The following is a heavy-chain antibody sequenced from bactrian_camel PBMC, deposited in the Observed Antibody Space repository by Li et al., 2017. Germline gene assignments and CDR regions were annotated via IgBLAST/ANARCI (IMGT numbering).Heavy chain of an antibody. CDR1: GFTFSSYS. CDR2: IRSNSAT. J-gene: IGHJ4*01. D-gene: IGHD4*01. V-gene: IGHV3S40*01. Sequence: EVQLVESGGGLVQPGESLRISCAASGFTFSSYSMSWVRQAPGKGLEWVSAIRSNSATLYPDSVKGRFTISRDNAKNTLYLHLNSLKTEDTAMYYCANSRERYSDYVHVYWGQGTQVTVS. CDR3: ANSRERYSDYVHVY.